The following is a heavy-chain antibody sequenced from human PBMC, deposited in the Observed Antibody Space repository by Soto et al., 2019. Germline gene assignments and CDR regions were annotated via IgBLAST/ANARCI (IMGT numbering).Heavy chain of an antibody. CDR1: GGSVSGYY. Sequence: SETLSLTCTVSGGSVSGYYWSWIRQPPGKGLEWLGYIFYAGTTLYNPSVQSRVSITVDTSKNQFSLKLSSVTAADTAVYYCTRHAIIPKLLYGMAVWGQGTTVTVSS. J-gene: IGHJ6*02. V-gene: IGHV4-59*02. CDR3: TRHAIIPKLLYGMAV. D-gene: IGHD2-15*01. CDR2: IFYAGTT.